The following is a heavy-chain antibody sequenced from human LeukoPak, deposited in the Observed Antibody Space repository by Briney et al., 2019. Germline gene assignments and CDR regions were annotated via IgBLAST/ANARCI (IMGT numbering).Heavy chain of an antibody. V-gene: IGHV3-43*02. J-gene: IGHJ4*02. Sequence: HPGGSLRLSCAGSGFTFDDYAMHWVRQARGKGREWVSFISGDGGATFYADSVKGRFTISRDNSKNSLYLHLNSLRTEDSALYYCVKDIEGATGWGQGTLVTVSS. CDR1: GFTFDDYA. CDR3: VKDIEGATG. CDR2: ISGDGGAT.